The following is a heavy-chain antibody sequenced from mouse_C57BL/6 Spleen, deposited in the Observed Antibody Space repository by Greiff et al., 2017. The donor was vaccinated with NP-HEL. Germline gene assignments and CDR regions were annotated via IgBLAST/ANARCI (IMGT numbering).Heavy chain of an antibody. J-gene: IGHJ2*01. CDR1: GYTFTDYY. Sequence: VQLQQSGPELVKPGASVKISCKASGYTFTDYYMNWVKQSHGKSLEWIGDINPNNGGTSYNQKFKGKATLTVDKSSSTAYMELRSLTSEDSAVYYCARSAGKGGNYFDYWGQGTTLTVSS. D-gene: IGHD4-1*01. CDR3: ARSAGKGGNYFDY. V-gene: IGHV1-26*01. CDR2: INPNNGGT.